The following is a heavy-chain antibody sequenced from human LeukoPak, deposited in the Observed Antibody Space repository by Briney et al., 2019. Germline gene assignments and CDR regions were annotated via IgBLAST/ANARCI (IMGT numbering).Heavy chain of an antibody. CDR2: MYYSGST. CDR1: GGSISSYY. CDR3: ARVYSSSSLGP. Sequence: SETLSLTCTVSGGSISSYYWSWIRQPPGKGLEWIGYMYYSGSTNYNPSLKSRVTISVDTSKNQFSLKLSSVTAADTAVYYCARVYSSSSLGPWGQGTLVTFSS. J-gene: IGHJ4*02. V-gene: IGHV4-59*08. D-gene: IGHD6-13*01.